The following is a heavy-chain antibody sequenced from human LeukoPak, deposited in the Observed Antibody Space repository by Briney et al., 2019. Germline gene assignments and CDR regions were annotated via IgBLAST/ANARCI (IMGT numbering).Heavy chain of an antibody. CDR2: VNPNSGDT. CDR3: ARSNYYGSQGEY. CDR1: GYTFSAFH. V-gene: IGHV1-2*02. D-gene: IGHD3-10*01. Sequence: ASVKVSCKASGYTFSAFHIHWVRLAPGQGPEWMGWVNPNSGDTNYAQRFRGRVTMTRDTSINTAYMELSSLRSDDTAVYYCARSNYYGSQGEYWGQGTLVAVSS. J-gene: IGHJ4*02.